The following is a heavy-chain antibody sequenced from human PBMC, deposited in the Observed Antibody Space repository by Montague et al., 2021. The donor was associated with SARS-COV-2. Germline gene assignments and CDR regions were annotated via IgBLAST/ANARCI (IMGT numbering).Heavy chain of an antibody. Sequence: SETLSLTCTVSGGSISSYYWSWIRQPPGKGLEWIGYIYYSGSTNYNPSLKSSVTISVDTSKNQFSLKLSSVTAADTAVYYCARGDVEMATIKSGGPFYHFDYWGQGTLVTVSS. CDR2: IYYSGST. J-gene: IGHJ4*02. D-gene: IGHD5-24*01. V-gene: IGHV4-59*13. CDR3: ARGDVEMATIKSGGPFYHFDY. CDR1: GGSISSYY.